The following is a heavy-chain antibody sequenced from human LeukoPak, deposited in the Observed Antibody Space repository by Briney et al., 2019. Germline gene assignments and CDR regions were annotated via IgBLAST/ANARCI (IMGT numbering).Heavy chain of an antibody. CDR1: GGSFSGNF. V-gene: IGHV4-34*01. CDR3: ARGSLFYGDSSAYFDY. J-gene: IGHJ4*02. Sequence: MPSETLSLTCAVYGGSFSGNFWTYIRQPPGKGLEWIGEINHRGSTNYNPSLKSRVTISVDTSKNQFSLKLTSMTDTVTAVDVCARGSLFYGDSSAYFDYWGQGTLVTVSS. CDR2: INHRGST. D-gene: IGHD4-17*01.